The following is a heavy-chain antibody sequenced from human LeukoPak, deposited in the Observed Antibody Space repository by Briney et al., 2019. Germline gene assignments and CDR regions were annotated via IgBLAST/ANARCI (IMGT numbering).Heavy chain of an antibody. CDR2: ISSSSSYI. CDR3: ARDGGIAVAGDAFDI. J-gene: IGHJ3*02. V-gene: IGHV3-21*01. CDR1: GFTFSSYS. D-gene: IGHD6-19*01. Sequence: GGSLRLSCAASGFTFSSYSMNWVRQAPGKGLEWVSSISSSSSYIYYGDSVKGRFTISRDNAKNSLYLQMNSLRAEDTAVYYCARDGGIAVAGDAFDIWGQGTVVTVSS.